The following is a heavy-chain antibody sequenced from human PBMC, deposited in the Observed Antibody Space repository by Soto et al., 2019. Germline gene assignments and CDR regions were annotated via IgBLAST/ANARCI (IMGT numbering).Heavy chain of an antibody. CDR2: ISSSSSTI. V-gene: IGHV3-48*01. D-gene: IGHD4-17*01. J-gene: IGHJ4*02. CDR3: APGGYGDYVGY. Sequence: EVQLVESGGGLVQPGGSLRLSCAASGFTFSSYSMNWVRQAPGKGLEWVSYISSSSSTIYYADSVKGRFTISRDNAKNSLYLQMNSLRAEDTAVYYCAPGGYGDYVGYWGQGTLVTVSS. CDR1: GFTFSSYS.